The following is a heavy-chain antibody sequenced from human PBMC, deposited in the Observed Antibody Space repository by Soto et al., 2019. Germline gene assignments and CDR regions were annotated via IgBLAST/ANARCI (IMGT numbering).Heavy chain of an antibody. Sequence: PSETLSLTCTVSGDSINSHYWSWVRQPAGKGPEWIGRIYTRGSTDYNPSLKSRVTLSADTSKNQFSLKLRSVTAADTAVYYCARDVYSPYYYYGFDVWGQGTTVTVYS. D-gene: IGHD5-18*01. CDR1: GDSINSHY. CDR3: ARDVYSPYYYYGFDV. V-gene: IGHV4-4*07. CDR2: IYTRGST. J-gene: IGHJ6*02.